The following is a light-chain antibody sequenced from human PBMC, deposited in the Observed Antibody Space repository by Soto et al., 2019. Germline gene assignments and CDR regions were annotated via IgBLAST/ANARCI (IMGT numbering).Light chain of an antibody. Sequence: EIVLTQSPGTLSLSPGERATLSCRASQSVSSSFLACFQQKPGQAPRLLIYGASSSATGIPDRFSGSGSGTDFTLTISRLEPEDFAVYYCQQYSSSPITFGQGTRLEIK. J-gene: IGKJ5*01. CDR3: QQYSSSPIT. V-gene: IGKV3-20*01. CDR1: QSVSSSF. CDR2: GAS.